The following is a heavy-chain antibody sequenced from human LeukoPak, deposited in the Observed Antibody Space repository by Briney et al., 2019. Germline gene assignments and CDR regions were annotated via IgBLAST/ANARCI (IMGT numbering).Heavy chain of an antibody. CDR2: ISWDGSSA. D-gene: IGHD6-13*01. Sequence: PGGSLRLSCAASGFTFEDYTMHWVRQAPGKGLEWVSLISWDGSSAYYVDSVRGRFTISRDNSKNSVYLQMNSLRTEDTAFYYCAKDVTSSSWNGYFDYWGQGTLVTVSS. CDR1: GFTFEDYT. J-gene: IGHJ4*02. CDR3: AKDVTSSSWNGYFDY. V-gene: IGHV3-43*01.